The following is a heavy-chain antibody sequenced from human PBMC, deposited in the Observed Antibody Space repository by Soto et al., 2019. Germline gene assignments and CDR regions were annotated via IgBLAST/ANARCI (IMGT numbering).Heavy chain of an antibody. J-gene: IGHJ4*02. D-gene: IGHD1-26*01. CDR3: VGTGSNSY. CDR1: GFTFSHHW. CDR2: FNTDGSTT. V-gene: IGHV3-74*01. Sequence: EVQLVESGGGYVQPGGSLRLSCAASGFTFSHHWMHWVRQAPGKGLVWVSRFNTDGSTTTYADSVKGRFTISRDNAKNTFHLQMNSLRAEDTVIYYCVGTGSNSYWGQGTLVTVSS.